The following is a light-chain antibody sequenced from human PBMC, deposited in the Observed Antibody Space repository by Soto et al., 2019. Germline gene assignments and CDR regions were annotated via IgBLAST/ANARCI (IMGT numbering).Light chain of an antibody. J-gene: IGKJ1*01. CDR3: QQYGGSPRT. V-gene: IGKV3-20*01. Sequence: EIVMTQSPATLSVSPGERVTLSCRARQSVSIYLAWCQQKRGQAPRLLIHGTSNRATGIPDRFSGSGSGTDFTLTITRLEPEDFAVYYCQQYGGSPRTFGQGTKVDIK. CDR1: QSVSIY. CDR2: GTS.